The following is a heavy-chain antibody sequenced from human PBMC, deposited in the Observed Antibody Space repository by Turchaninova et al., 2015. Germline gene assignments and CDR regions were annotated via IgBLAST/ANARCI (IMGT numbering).Heavy chain of an antibody. Sequence: EVYLVESGGGLVTPGGSLRLSCAASGFTFTPYGMTGVRRAPGKGLEWVSGISTRSTSISYADSWKCRFTISRYDAKNSLYLQMTSLRAEDTAVYYCARDFSGWSRDYWGQGTLVTVSS. CDR3: ARDFSGWSRDY. CDR1: GFTFTPYG. J-gene: IGHJ4*02. D-gene: IGHD6-19*01. V-gene: IGHV3-21*01. CDR2: ISTRSTSI.